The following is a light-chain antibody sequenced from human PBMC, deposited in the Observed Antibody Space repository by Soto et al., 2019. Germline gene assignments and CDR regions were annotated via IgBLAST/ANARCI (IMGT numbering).Light chain of an antibody. CDR2: GAS. V-gene: IGKV3-15*01. Sequence: EIVMTQSPVTLSVSLGDTATLSCRASQTVTNSYLAWYQQKPGQAPRLLISGASTRAARVPVRFRGSGSGKEFTLTISSLQSEDFAVYYCQQYSDWALTFGGGTKLEI. CDR1: QTVTNS. CDR3: QQYSDWALT. J-gene: IGKJ4*01.